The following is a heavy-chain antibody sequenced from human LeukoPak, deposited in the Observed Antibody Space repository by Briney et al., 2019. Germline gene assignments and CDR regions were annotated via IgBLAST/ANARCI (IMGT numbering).Heavy chain of an antibody. CDR2: NNPNSGGT. D-gene: IGHD6-13*01. CDR3: ARVPPPRYSSSWAFDY. Sequence: GASVKVSCKASGYTFTGYYMHWVRQAPGQGLEWMGWNNPNSGGTNSAQKFQGRVTMTRDTSISTAYMELSRLRSDDTAVYYCARVPPPRYSSSWAFDYWGQGTLVTVST. J-gene: IGHJ4*02. V-gene: IGHV1-2*02. CDR1: GYTFTGYY.